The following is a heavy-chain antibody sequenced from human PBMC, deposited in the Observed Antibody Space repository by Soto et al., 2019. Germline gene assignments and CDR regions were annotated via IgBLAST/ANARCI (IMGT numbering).Heavy chain of an antibody. V-gene: IGHV3-23*01. CDR2: MSGSSSTT. D-gene: IGHD1-7*01. CDR1: GLTFSNYA. Sequence: GGSLRLSCATSGLTFSNYAMSWVRQAPGGGLEWVSSMSGSSSTTYYADSVKGRFTISRDRSKNTLYLQMSSLRAENTALYYCAKNQERELPRVIDFWGQGTLVTVSS. J-gene: IGHJ4*02. CDR3: AKNQERELPRVIDF.